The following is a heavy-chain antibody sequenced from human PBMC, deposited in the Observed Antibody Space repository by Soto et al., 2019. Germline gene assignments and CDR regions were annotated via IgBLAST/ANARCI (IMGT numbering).Heavy chain of an antibody. J-gene: IGHJ6*02. D-gene: IGHD1-26*01. CDR1: GFSISDYG. Sequence: GGSLRLSCAASGFSISDYGMEWVRQAPGKGLEWVALISYDGSNTYYADSVKGRFTISRDSSKDTLFLQMTGLRREDTAVYYCAKGAGDRLSLGMDVWGQGTTVTVSS. CDR2: ISYDGSNT. CDR3: AKGAGDRLSLGMDV. V-gene: IGHV3-30*18.